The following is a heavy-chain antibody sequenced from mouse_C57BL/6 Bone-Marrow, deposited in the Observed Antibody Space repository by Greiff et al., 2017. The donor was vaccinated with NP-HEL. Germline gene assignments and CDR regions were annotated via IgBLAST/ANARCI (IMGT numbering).Heavy chain of an antibody. CDR2: ISSGGSYT. J-gene: IGHJ3*01. CDR1: GFTFSSYG. CDR3: ARRGANWDGAWFAY. V-gene: IGHV5-6*01. D-gene: IGHD4-1*01. Sequence: EVHLVESGGDLVKPGGSLKLSCAASGFTFSSYGMSWVRQTPDKRLEWVATISSGGSYTYYPDSVKGRFTISRDNAKNTLYLQMSSLKSEDTAMYYCARRGANWDGAWFAYWGQGTLVTVSA.